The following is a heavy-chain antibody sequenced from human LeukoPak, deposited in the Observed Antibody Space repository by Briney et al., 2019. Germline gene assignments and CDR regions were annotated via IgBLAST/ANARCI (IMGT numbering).Heavy chain of an antibody. D-gene: IGHD6-19*01. V-gene: IGHV3-30*04. Sequence: PGGSLRLSCAASGFTFSSYAMHWVRQAPGKGLEWVAVISYDGSNKYYADSVKGRFTISRDNSKNTLYLQMNSLRAEDTAVYYCAKDDGPYSSDWYVLTDYYYGMDVWGQGTTVTVSS. CDR3: AKDDGPYSSDWYVLTDYYYGMDV. CDR1: GFTFSSYA. CDR2: ISYDGSNK. J-gene: IGHJ6*02.